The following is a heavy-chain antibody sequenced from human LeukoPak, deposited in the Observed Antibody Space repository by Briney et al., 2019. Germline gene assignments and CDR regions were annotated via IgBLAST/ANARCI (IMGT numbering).Heavy chain of an antibody. Sequence: GGSLRLSCAASGFTFSSYVMNWVRQAPGKGLEWVSAISGSGGSTYYADSVKGRFTISRDNSKNTLYLQMNSLRAEDTAVYYCAKDSFGDWYFDLWGRGTLVTVSS. CDR2: ISGSGGST. CDR3: AKDSFGDWYFDL. J-gene: IGHJ2*01. V-gene: IGHV3-23*01. D-gene: IGHD3-10*01. CDR1: GFTFSSYV.